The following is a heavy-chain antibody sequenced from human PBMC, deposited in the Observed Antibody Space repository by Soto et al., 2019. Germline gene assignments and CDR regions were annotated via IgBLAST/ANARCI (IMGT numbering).Heavy chain of an antibody. J-gene: IGHJ4*02. V-gene: IGHV3-48*01. CDR1: GFTFSSYS. D-gene: IGHD2-15*01. CDR3: ARVGADIVVVVAATPEIYFDY. Sequence: EVQLVESGGGLVQPGGSLRLSCASSGFTFSSYSMNWVRQAPGKGLEWVSYISSSSSTIYYADSVKGRFTISRDNAKNSRYLQMNSLRAEDTAVYYCARVGADIVVVVAATPEIYFDYWGQGTLVTVSS. CDR2: ISSSSSTI.